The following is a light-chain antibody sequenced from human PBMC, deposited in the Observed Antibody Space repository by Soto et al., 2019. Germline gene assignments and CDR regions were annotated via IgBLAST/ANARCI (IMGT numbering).Light chain of an antibody. Sequence: ESVLTQSPATLSSSPGERATLSCRASQSVSSYLAWYQQKPGQAPRLLIYDASNRATGIPARFSGSGSGTDFTLTISSLEPEDFAVYYCQQRSNWPPTFGGGTKVEIK. J-gene: IGKJ4*01. V-gene: IGKV3-11*01. CDR2: DAS. CDR3: QQRSNWPPT. CDR1: QSVSSY.